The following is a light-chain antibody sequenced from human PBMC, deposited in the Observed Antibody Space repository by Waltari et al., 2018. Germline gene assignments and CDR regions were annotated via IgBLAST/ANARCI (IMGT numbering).Light chain of an antibody. V-gene: IGKV3-20*01. CDR2: HAS. CDR3: QHYESLPVT. J-gene: IGKJ1*01. Sequence: EIVLTQSPGTLSLSPGERATLSCRASQSISNYFAWYQQKPGKAPRLLIYHASRRAAGIPDRFSGSGYGTDFSLTISRLEPEDFAVYYCQHYESLPVTFGQGTKVEIK. CDR1: QSISNY.